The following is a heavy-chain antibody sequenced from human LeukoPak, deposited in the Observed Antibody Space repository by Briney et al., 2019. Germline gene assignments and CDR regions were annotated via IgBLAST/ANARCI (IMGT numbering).Heavy chain of an antibody. CDR2: INHSGST. D-gene: IGHD6-19*01. CDR3: AADPSIAVAWYFDF. CDR1: GGSFSGYY. J-gene: IGHJ2*01. Sequence: PSETLSLTCAVYGGSFSGYYWSWIRQPPGKGLEWIGEINHSGSTNYNPSLKSRVTISVDTSKNQFSLKLSSVTAADTAVYYCAADPSIAVAWYFDFWGRGTLVTVSS. V-gene: IGHV4-34*01.